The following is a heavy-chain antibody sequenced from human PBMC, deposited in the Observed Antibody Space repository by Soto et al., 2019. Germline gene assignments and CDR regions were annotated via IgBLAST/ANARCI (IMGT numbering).Heavy chain of an antibody. CDR1: GYTFTSYG. Sequence: ASVKVSCKASGYTFTSYGISWVRQAPGQGLEWMGWISAYNGNTNYAQKLQGRVTMTTDTSTSTAYMELRSLRSDDTAVYYCARDRDGAEGHYYYGMDVWGQGTTVTVSS. V-gene: IGHV1-18*01. J-gene: IGHJ6*02. D-gene: IGHD1-26*01. CDR3: ARDRDGAEGHYYYGMDV. CDR2: ISAYNGNT.